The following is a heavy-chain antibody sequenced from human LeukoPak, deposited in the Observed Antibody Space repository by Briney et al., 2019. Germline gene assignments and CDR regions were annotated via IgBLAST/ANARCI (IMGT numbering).Heavy chain of an antibody. CDR1: GFTFRTHA. J-gene: IGHJ4*02. D-gene: IGHD3-10*01. V-gene: IGHV3-30-3*01. CDR2: ILYDGSNK. CDR3: ARVPYGSGTYTDY. Sequence: GGSLRLSCTASGFTFRTHAMHWVRQAPGKGLEWVAIILYDGSNKHYADSVKGRFSISRDNSKNTLYLQMNSLRAEDTAVYYCARVPYGSGTYTDYWGRGTLVTVSS.